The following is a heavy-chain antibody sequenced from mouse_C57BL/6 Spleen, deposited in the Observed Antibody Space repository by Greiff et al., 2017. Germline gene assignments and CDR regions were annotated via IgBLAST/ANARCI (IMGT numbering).Heavy chain of an antibody. CDR3: ARSGNPDWYFDV. J-gene: IGHJ1*03. D-gene: IGHD2-1*01. CDR1: GYTFTSYW. Sequence: QVQLQQPGAELVKPGASVKLSCKASGYTFTSYWMHWVKQRPGQGLEWIGMIHPNSGSTNYNEKFKSKATLTVDKSSRTAYMQLSSLTSEYSAVYYCARSGNPDWYFDVWGTGTTVTVSS. V-gene: IGHV1-64*01. CDR2: IHPNSGST.